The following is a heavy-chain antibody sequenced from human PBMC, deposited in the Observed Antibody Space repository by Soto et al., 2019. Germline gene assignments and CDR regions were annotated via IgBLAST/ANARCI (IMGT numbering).Heavy chain of an antibody. D-gene: IGHD3-16*01. CDR1: GFTFSEYG. V-gene: IGHV3-30*14. J-gene: IGHJ6*02. CDR2: IANDGGSE. Sequence: QVQLVESGGGVVQPGRSLRLSCAASGFTFSEYGLHWVRQAPGKGLEWVAVIANDGGSEYYADSGKGRFTISRDRSKNTLYLQMKSLSADVTAVYYCARDVSTEEGRYGNAMAVWGQGTTVTVSS. CDR3: ARDVSTEEGRYGNAMAV.